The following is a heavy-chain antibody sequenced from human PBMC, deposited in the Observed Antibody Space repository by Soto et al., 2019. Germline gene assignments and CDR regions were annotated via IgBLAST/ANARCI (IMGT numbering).Heavy chain of an antibody. CDR3: AGGATGSYHYYYMDV. D-gene: IGHD3-10*01. V-gene: IGHV1-69*08. J-gene: IGHJ6*03. Sequence: QVQLVQSGSEVKKPGSSVTVSCKASGGSFSRYQINWARQAPGQGLEWMGRIIPMLGAPNYAQKFEGRVTITADKLSTTAYMELTSLKCEDTAVYYCAGGATGSYHYYYMDVWGNGTTVTVSS. CDR2: IIPMLGAP. CDR1: GGSFSRYQ.